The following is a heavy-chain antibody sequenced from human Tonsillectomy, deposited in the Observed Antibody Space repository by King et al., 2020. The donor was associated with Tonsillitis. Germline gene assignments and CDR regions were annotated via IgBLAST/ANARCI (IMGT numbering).Heavy chain of an antibody. J-gene: IGHJ4*02. CDR1: GFTFDGYA. Sequence: VQLVESGGGLVQPGRSLRLSCVDSGFTFDGYAMHWVRQAPGKGLEWVSGLSWNSDYIGYADSVKGRFTISRDNAKNSLYLQMNSLRTEDTALYYCARDISTSGTYYLDYWGQGTLVTVSS. V-gene: IGHV3-9*01. CDR3: ARDISTSGTYYLDY. CDR2: LSWNSDYI. D-gene: IGHD1-26*01.